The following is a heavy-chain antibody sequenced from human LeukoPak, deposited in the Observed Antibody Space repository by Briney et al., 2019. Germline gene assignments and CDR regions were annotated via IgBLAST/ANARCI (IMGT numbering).Heavy chain of an antibody. CDR3: ARVPGPGHMDV. Sequence: ASVKVSCKASGYIFTSYYMHWVRQAPGQGLEWMGIINPSGGSTSYAQKFQGRGTMTRDTSTSTVYMELSSLRSEDTAVYYCARVPGPGHMDVWGKGTTVTVSS. D-gene: IGHD1-1*01. CDR2: INPSGGST. CDR1: GYIFTSYY. V-gene: IGHV1-46*03. J-gene: IGHJ6*03.